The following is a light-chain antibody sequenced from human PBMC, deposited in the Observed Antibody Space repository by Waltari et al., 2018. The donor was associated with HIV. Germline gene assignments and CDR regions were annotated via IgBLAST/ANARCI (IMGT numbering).Light chain of an antibody. J-gene: IGKJ5*01. V-gene: IGKV3-15*01. CDR2: GAS. CDR1: QSVSSSY. CDR3: QQNHDWPPTT. Sequence: EIVLTQSPGTLSLSPGERATLSCRASQSVSSSYLAWYQQKPGQAPRLLIYGASTRATGIPARFSGSGSGTEFTLTISSLQSEDFAVYYCQQNHDWPPTTFGQGTRLEIK.